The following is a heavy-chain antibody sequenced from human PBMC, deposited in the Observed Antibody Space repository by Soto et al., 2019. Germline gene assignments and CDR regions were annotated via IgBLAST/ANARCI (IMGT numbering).Heavy chain of an antibody. CDR1: GFRFEDYA. CDR3: TKASRGASSSYNYGMEV. J-gene: IGHJ6*02. Sequence: VRLSCAASGFRFEDYAMNWVRQPPGKGLEWVSGIGWNSSTIGYAGSVKGRFTISRDNAKSSLFLQMNSLRPEDTALYYCTKASRGASSSYNYGMEVWGPGTTVTVSS. V-gene: IGHV3-9*01. D-gene: IGHD3-10*01. CDR2: IGWNSSTI.